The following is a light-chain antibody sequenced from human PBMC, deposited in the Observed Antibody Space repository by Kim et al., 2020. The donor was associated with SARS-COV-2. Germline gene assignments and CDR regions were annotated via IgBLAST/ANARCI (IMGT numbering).Light chain of an antibody. CDR1: QSISTN. J-gene: IGKJ5*01. Sequence: EIVMTQSPVTLSVSPGERATLPCRASQSISTNLAWYQQKPGQAPRLLIYGASTRATNIPARFSGSGSGTEFTLTINGLQSEDFAVYHCQQYDKWPITFGQGTRLEIK. V-gene: IGKV3-15*01. CDR2: GAS. CDR3: QQYDKWPIT.